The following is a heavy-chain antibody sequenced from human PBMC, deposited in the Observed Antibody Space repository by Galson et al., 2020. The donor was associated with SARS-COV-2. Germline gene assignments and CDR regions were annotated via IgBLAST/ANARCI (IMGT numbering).Heavy chain of an antibody. Sequence: ASVKVSCKVSGYTLTELSMHWVRQAPGKGLEWMGGFDPEDGETIYAQKFQGRVTMTEDTSTDTAYMELSSLRSEGTAVYYCATTTALIGSGSGWFDPWGQGTLVTVSS. J-gene: IGHJ5*02. D-gene: IGHD5-12*01. CDR1: GYTLTELS. CDR3: ATTTALIGSGSGWFDP. CDR2: FDPEDGET. V-gene: IGHV1-24*01.